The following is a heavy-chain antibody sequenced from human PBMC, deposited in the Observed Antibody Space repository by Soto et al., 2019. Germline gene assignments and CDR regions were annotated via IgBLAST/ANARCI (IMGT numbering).Heavy chain of an antibody. Sequence: SVKVSCKASVGTFSSYTISWVRQAPGQGLEWMGRIIPILGIANYAQKFQGRVTITADKPTSTAYMELSSLRSEDTAVYYCARGVLDCSGGSCYTTSYNWFDTWGQGTLVNVSS. V-gene: IGHV1-69*02. CDR2: IIPILGIA. CDR1: VGTFSSYT. J-gene: IGHJ5*02. D-gene: IGHD2-15*01. CDR3: ARGVLDCSGGSCYTTSYNWFDT.